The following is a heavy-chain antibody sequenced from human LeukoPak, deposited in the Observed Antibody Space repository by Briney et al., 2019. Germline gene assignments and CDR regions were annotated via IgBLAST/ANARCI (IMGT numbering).Heavy chain of an antibody. CDR1: GGSISSSSYY. CDR2: IYYSGST. Sequence: PSETLSLTCTVSGGSISSSSYYWGWIRQPPGKGLEWIGSIYYSGSTYYNPSLKSRVTISVDTSKNQFSLKLSSVTAADTAVYYCARRYCSSTSCLPLGAFDIWGQGTMVTVSS. V-gene: IGHV4-39*01. J-gene: IGHJ3*02. D-gene: IGHD2-2*01. CDR3: ARRYCSSTSCLPLGAFDI.